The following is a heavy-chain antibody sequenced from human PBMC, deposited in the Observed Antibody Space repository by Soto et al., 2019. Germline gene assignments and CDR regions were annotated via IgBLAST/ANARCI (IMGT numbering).Heavy chain of an antibody. CDR3: ARDSSSASNDY. D-gene: IGHD6-6*01. CDR2: ISSSSSYI. V-gene: IGHV3-21*01. J-gene: IGHJ4*02. Sequence: GRSLRLSCAASGFTFSSYSMNWVRQAPGKGLEWVSSISSSSSYIYYADSVKGRFTISRDNAKNSLYLQMNSLRAEDTAVYYCARDSSSASNDYPGPGTLRTVSS. CDR1: GFTFSSYS.